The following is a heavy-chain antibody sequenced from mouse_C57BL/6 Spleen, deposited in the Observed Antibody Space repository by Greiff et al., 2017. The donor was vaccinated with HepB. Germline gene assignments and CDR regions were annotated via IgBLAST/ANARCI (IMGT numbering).Heavy chain of an antibody. J-gene: IGHJ4*01. CDR2: IYPGSGNT. V-gene: IGHV1-66*01. Sequence: QVHVKQSGPELVKPGASVKISCKASGYSFTSYYIHWVKQRPGQGLEWIGWIYPGSGNTKYNEKFKGKATLTADTSSSTAYMQLSSLTSEDSAVYYCARSYSPYAMDYWGQGTSVTVSS. CDR3: ARSYSPYAMDY. CDR1: GYSFTSYY.